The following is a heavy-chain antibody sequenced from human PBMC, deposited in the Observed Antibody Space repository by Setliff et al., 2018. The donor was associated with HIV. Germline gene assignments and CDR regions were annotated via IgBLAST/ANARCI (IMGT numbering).Heavy chain of an antibody. Sequence: ASVKVSCKASGYTFTGYYMHWVRQAPGQGLEWMGIINPSGGSTSYAQKFQGRITMTRDTSTSTVYMELSSLRSEDTAVYYCARQDHSSVNTGSLYAFDVWGQGTMVTVSS. CDR2: INPSGGST. CDR1: GYTFTGYY. D-gene: IGHD2-8*02. J-gene: IGHJ3*01. CDR3: ARQDHSSVNTGSLYAFDV. V-gene: IGHV1-46*01.